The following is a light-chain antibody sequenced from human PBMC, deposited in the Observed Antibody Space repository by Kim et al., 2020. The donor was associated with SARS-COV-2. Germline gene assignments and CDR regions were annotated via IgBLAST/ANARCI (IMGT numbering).Light chain of an antibody. CDR1: GSDVGGYNL. V-gene: IGLV2-14*03. CDR2: GVT. CDR3: SSYAASTTLL. J-gene: IGLJ1*01. Sequence: GQSITISCTGTGSDVGGYNLVSWYQHHPGKDPKLIIYGVTNRPSGIPNRLSGSKSGDTASLTISGLQPEDEADYFCSSYAASTTLLFGPGTKVTVL.